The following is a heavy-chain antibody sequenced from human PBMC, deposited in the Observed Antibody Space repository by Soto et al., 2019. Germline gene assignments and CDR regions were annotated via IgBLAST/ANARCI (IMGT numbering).Heavy chain of an antibody. CDR2: MNPRGSNT. Sequence: QVQLVQSGAEVKKPGASVQVSCKASGLAFPIDDIIWVRQTIGQGLEFMGWMNPRGSNTGYAQKFQGRATFTWNTTTSTAYMDLSGLRSEDTAVYYCARYRTKVPVAFDVWGQGTMVTVSS. D-gene: IGHD3-16*02. J-gene: IGHJ3*01. CDR3: ARYRTKVPVAFDV. V-gene: IGHV1-8*01. CDR1: GLAFPIDD.